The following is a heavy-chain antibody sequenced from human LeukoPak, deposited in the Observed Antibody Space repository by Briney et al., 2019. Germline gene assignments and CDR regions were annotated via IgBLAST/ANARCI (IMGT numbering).Heavy chain of an antibody. J-gene: IGHJ4*02. CDR1: GFTFSSHS. D-gene: IGHD1-26*01. CDR2: ISPDSGYI. Sequence: GGSLRLSCAASGFTFSSHSLMWVRQAPGKGLEWVSSISPDSGYIYYADSVKGRFTISRDNSKNTLYLQMNSLRAEDTAVYYCARDLLVGANIGYWGQGTLVTVSS. V-gene: IGHV3-21*01. CDR3: ARDLLVGANIGY.